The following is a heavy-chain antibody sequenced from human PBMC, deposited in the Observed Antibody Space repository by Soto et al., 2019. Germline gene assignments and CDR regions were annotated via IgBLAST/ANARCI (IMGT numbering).Heavy chain of an antibody. Sequence: PGGSLRLSCAASGFTFSSYAMSWVRQAPGKGLEWVSAISGSGGSTYYADSVKGRFTISRDNSKNTLYLQMYSLRAEDTAVYYFARVYAAGRGDYWGQGILVTVSS. V-gene: IGHV3-23*01. CDR3: ARVYAAGRGDY. D-gene: IGHD6-13*01. CDR1: GFTFSSYA. CDR2: ISGSGGST. J-gene: IGHJ4*02.